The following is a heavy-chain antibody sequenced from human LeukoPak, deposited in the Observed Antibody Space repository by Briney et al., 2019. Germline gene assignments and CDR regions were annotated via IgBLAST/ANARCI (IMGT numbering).Heavy chain of an antibody. D-gene: IGHD3-10*01. CDR3: ASVSALGDGSGSYYYYYMDV. J-gene: IGHJ6*03. CDR1: GYTFTNYG. V-gene: IGHV1-18*01. Sequence: ASVKVSCKASGYTFTNYGVTWVRQAPGQGLEWMGWISAYNGNTNYAQKLQGRVTMTTDTSTSTAYMELRSLRSDDTAVYYCASVSALGDGSGSYYYYYMDVWGKGTTVTVS. CDR2: ISAYNGNT.